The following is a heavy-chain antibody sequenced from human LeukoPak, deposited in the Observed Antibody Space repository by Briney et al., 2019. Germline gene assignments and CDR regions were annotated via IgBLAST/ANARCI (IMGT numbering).Heavy chain of an antibody. J-gene: IGHJ5*02. V-gene: IGHV6-1*01. CDR2: TYYRSKWYN. CDR3: ARDITIFGVVLPGWFDP. CDR1: GDSVSSNSAA. Sequence: SQTLSLTCAISGDSVSSNSAAWNWIRQSPSRGLEWLGSTYYRSKWYNDYAVSVKSRITINPDTSTNQSSLQLNSVAPEDTAVYYCARDITIFGVVLPGWFDPWGQGTLVTVSS. D-gene: IGHD3-3*01.